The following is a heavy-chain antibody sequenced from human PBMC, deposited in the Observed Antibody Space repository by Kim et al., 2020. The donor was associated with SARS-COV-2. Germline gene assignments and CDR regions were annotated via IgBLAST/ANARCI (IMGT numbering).Heavy chain of an antibody. V-gene: IGHV3-20*01. Sequence: GGSLRLSCAASGFTFDYYGMSWVRQAPGKGLEWVSGINWNGGSTGYADSVKGRFTISRDNAKNSLYLQMNSLRAEDTALYHCARIPGGLLWFGELNYWGRGALATVRS. CDR2: INWNGGST. CDR1: GFTFDYYG. CDR3: ARIPGGLLWFGELNY. D-gene: IGHD3-10*01. J-gene: IGHJ4*02.